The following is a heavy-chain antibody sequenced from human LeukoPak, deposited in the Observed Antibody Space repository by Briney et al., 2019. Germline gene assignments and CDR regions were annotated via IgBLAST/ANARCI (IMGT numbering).Heavy chain of an antibody. CDR1: GYTFTSYA. J-gene: IGHJ3*02. CDR2: INTNTGNP. CDR3: ARLNRNVGDAFDI. D-gene: IGHD1-14*01. V-gene: IGHV7-4-1*02. Sequence: GASVKISCKASGYTFTSYAMNWVRQAPGQGLEWMGWINTNTGNPTYAQAFTGQFVFSFDTSVSTAYLQISSLKAEDTAIYFCARLNRNVGDAFDIWGQGTMVTVSS.